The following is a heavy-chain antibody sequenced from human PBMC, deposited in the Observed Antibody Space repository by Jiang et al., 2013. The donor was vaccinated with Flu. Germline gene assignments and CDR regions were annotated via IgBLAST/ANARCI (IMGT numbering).Heavy chain of an antibody. V-gene: IGHV3-23*01. CDR2: ISRSGNT. Sequence: VQLLESGGGLVQPGGSLRLSCVASEFTLSGYAMSWVRQAPGQGLEWVSAISRSGNTFYADSVKGRFAISRDSSKNILYLQMDTLRPEDTAKYYCAKADYGDDFHCWGQGPWSPSP. CDR3: AKADYGDDFHC. D-gene: IGHD4-17*01. CDR1: EFTLSGYA. J-gene: IGHJ4*02.